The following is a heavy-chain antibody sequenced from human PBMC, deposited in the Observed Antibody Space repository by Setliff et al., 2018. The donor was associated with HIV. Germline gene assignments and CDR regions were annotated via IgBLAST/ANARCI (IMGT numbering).Heavy chain of an antibody. CDR1: GGTFSSYA. V-gene: IGHV1-69*13. J-gene: IGHJ5*02. CDR2: IIPIFGTA. D-gene: IGHD4-17*01. Sequence: WASVKVSCKASGGTFSSYAISWVRQAPGQGLEWMGGIIPIFGTANYAQKFQGRVTITADEWTSTAYMELSSLRSEDTAVYYCAREKNDYGGQNWLDPWGQGTLVTVSS. CDR3: AREKNDYGGQNWLDP.